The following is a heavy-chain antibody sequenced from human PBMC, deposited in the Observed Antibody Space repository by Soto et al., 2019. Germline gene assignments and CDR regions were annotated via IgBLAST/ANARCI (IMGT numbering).Heavy chain of an antibody. J-gene: IGHJ6*04. CDR2: ISAYNGNT. CDR3: ASGVLTGWPLDV. V-gene: IGHV1-18*01. CDR1: GYTFASYG. Sequence: ASVKVSCKASGYTFASYGISWGRQAPGQGLEWMGWISAYNGNTNYAQKLQGRVTMTTDTSTSTAYMELRSLRSDDTAVYYCASGVLTGWPLDVWGKGTTVTVSS. D-gene: IGHD3-9*01.